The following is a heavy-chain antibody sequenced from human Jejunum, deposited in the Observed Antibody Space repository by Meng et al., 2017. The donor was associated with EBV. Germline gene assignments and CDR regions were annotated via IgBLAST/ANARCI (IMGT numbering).Heavy chain of an antibody. CDR3: ARSVAGSDESRCWGY. D-gene: IGHD3-10*01. CDR2: IYYSGST. CDR1: GGSISGSTYF. Sequence: QLQLQESCPGLVKPSAXLSLTCTASGGSISGSTYFWGWIRQPPGKGLEWIGSIYYSGSTYYNPSLESRVTISVDTSKNQFSLELTSMAAADSAVYYCARSVAGSDESRCWGYRGQGTLVTVSS. J-gene: IGHJ4*02. V-gene: IGHV4-39*01.